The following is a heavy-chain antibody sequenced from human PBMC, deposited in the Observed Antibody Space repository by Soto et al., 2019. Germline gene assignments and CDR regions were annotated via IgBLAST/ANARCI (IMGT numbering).Heavy chain of an antibody. CDR1: GYSFTSYG. Sequence: ASVKVSCKTSGYSFTSYGISWVRQAPGQGLEWMGWISPYNGNTYYGQEFQVRVTLTTDTSTDTAYMELSSLRSEDTAVYYCASPSILLGWSAIGYFDYWGQGTLVTVSS. V-gene: IGHV1-18*01. CDR3: ASPSILLGWSAIGYFDY. CDR2: ISPYNGNT. D-gene: IGHD2-15*01. J-gene: IGHJ4*02.